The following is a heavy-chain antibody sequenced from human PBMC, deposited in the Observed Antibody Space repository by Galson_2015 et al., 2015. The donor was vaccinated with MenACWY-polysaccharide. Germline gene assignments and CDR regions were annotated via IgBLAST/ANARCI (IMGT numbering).Heavy chain of an antibody. Sequence: SLRLSCAASGFTFSSYGMHWVRQAPGKGLDWVAVISDDGTYKYYADSVKGRFTISRDNSKNTLFLQMNSLRAKDTAVYYCAKGAVDTPMTFRFDYWGQGTLVIVSS. D-gene: IGHD5-18*01. CDR2: ISDDGTYK. CDR3: AKGAVDTPMTFRFDY. J-gene: IGHJ4*02. CDR1: GFTFSSYG. V-gene: IGHV3-30*18.